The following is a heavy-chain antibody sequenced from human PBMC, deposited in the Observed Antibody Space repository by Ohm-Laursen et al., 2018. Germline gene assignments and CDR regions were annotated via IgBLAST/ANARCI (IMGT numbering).Heavy chain of an antibody. CDR3: ASRRIVTMDRGAFNV. J-gene: IGHJ3*01. Sequence: SLRLSCAASGFSFSDYFMSWIRQAPGKGLEWISFISSSGSFIYYADSVKGRFTVSKDKSKNMLYLQMNSLRAEDTAVYHCASRRIVTMDRGAFNVWGQGTMVTVSS. V-gene: IGHV3-11*01. CDR2: ISSSGSFI. D-gene: IGHD4-11*01. CDR1: GFSFSDYF.